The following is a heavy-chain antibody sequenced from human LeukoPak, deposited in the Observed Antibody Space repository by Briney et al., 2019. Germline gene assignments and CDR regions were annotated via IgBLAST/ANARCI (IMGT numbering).Heavy chain of an antibody. CDR1: GGSISSGGYS. CDR2: IYHSGST. D-gene: IGHD6-25*01. J-gene: IGHJ4*02. V-gene: IGHV4-30-2*01. CDR3: AREGAAGLDY. Sequence: SQTLSLICAVSGGSISSGGYSWSWIRQPPGKGLEWIGYIYHSGSTYYNPSLKSRVTISVDRSKNQFSLKLSSVTAADTAVYYCAREGAAGLDYWGQGTLVTVSS.